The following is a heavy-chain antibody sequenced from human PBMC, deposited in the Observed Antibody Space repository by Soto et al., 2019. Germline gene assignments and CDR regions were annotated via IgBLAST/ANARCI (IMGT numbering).Heavy chain of an antibody. CDR3: ARSYTLSLWPAPNWFDP. J-gene: IGHJ5*02. V-gene: IGHV4-31*03. CDR1: CGSMNSASYY. D-gene: IGHD2-2*02. CDR2: ILYSGKT. Sequence: SETLSLTCTVSCGSMNSASYYWTWIRQHPGKGLEWIGYILYSGKTYYNPSLKSRVVISVDTSRSHFSLDLTSVTAADTAVYYCARSYTLSLWPAPNWFDPWGQGTLVT.